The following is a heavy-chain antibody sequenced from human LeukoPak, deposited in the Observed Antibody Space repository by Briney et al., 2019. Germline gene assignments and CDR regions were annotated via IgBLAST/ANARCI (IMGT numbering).Heavy chain of an antibody. D-gene: IGHD6-19*01. CDR2: ISTSGST. CDR1: GGSISGYY. V-gene: IGHV4-4*07. CDR3: ARLSSGWVFDY. Sequence: PSETLSLTCTVSGGSISGYYWSWIRQPAGLGLEWIGRISTSGSTHYSPSLKSRVTMSVDTSRNQFSLKLSSVTAADTALYYCARLSSGWVFDYWGQGTLVTVSS. J-gene: IGHJ4*02.